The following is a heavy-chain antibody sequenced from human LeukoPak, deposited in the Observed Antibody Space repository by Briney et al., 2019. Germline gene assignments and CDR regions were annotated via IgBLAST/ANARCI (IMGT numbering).Heavy chain of an antibody. CDR3: ARDLSGYSYDWSYFDY. CDR2: ISAYNGNT. J-gene: IGHJ4*02. CDR1: GGTFSSYA. D-gene: IGHD5-18*01. V-gene: IGHV1-18*01. Sequence: ASVKVSCKASGGTFSSYAISWVRQAPGQGLEWMGWISAYNGNTNYAQKLQGRVTMTTDTSTSTAYMELRSLRSDDTAVYYCARDLSGYSYDWSYFDYWGQGTLVTVSS.